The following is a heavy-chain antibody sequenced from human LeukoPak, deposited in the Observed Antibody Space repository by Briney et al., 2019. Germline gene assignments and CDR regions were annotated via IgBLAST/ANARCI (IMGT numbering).Heavy chain of an antibody. D-gene: IGHD3-16*02. Sequence: GGSLRLSCAASGFTFSSYEMNWVRQAPGKGLEWVSYISSSGSTIYYADSVKGRFTISRDNAKNSLYLRMNSLRAEDTAVYYCARTPALGSYRYTVWFDPWGQGTLVTVSS. J-gene: IGHJ5*02. CDR1: GFTFSSYE. CDR3: ARTPALGSYRYTVWFDP. V-gene: IGHV3-48*03. CDR2: ISSSGSTI.